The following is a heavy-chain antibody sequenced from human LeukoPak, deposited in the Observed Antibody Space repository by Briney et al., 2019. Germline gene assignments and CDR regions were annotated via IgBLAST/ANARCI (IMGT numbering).Heavy chain of an antibody. CDR1: GFTFSSYS. D-gene: IGHD2-2*01. CDR2: ISSSGSTI. J-gene: IGHJ3*02. V-gene: IGHV3-48*04. Sequence: GGSLRLSCAASGFTFSSYSMNWVRQAPGKGLEWVSYISSSGSTIYYADSVKGRFTISRDNAKNSLYLQMNSLRAEDTAVYYCARDIVPNAFDIWGQGTMVTVSS. CDR3: ARDIVPNAFDI.